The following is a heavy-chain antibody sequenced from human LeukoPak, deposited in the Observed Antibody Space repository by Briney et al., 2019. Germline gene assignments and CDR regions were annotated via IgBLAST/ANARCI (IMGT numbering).Heavy chain of an antibody. Sequence: SVKVSCKASGYTFTSYAISWVRQAPGQGLEWMGGIIPIFGTANYAQKFQGRVTVTADESTSTAYMELSSLRSEDTAVYYCARDAQDGSVRGVYFDYWGQGTLVTVSS. CDR3: ARDAQDGSVRGVYFDY. V-gene: IGHV1-69*13. D-gene: IGHD3-10*01. J-gene: IGHJ4*02. CDR2: IIPIFGTA. CDR1: GYTFTSYA.